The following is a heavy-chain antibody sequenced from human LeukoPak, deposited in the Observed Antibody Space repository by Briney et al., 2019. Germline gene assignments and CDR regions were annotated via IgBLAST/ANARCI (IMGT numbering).Heavy chain of an antibody. D-gene: IGHD3-3*01. V-gene: IGHV3-30*02. J-gene: IGHJ4*02. CDR1: GFTFSDFG. Sequence: GGSLRLSCAASGFTFSDFGMHWVRQAPGKGLEWVAYIRNDGGSRMYADSVKGRFTISRDDSKNTLSLQMNSLRAEDTALYYCAKDFWSTYDAYWGQGTVVTVS. CDR3: AKDFWSTYDAY. CDR2: IRNDGGSR.